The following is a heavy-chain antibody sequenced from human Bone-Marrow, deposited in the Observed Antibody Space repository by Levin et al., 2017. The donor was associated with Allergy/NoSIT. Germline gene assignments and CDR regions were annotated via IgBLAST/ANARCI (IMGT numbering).Heavy chain of an antibody. CDR1: GYTFTSYY. CDR2: INPSGGST. V-gene: IGHV1-46*01. J-gene: IGHJ4*02. CDR3: ARGVDVLRFLEWLPDFDY. D-gene: IGHD3-3*01. Sequence: GESLKISCKASGYTFTSYYMHWVRQAPGQGLEWMGIINPSGGSTSYAQKFQGRVTMTRDTSTSTVYMELSSLRSEDTAVYYCARGVDVLRFLEWLPDFDYWGQGTLVTVSS.